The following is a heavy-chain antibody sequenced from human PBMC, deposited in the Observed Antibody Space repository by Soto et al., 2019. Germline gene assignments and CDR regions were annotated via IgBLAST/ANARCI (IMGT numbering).Heavy chain of an antibody. V-gene: IGHV3-23*01. J-gene: IGHJ6*03. CDR3: VKFRGRAYHYYYMDV. Sequence: DVQLLESGGGLAQRGGSLRLSCAASGFSFSTYGMTWVRQAPGKGVEWVSYGGSGGSTYYADSVKGRFTISRENSKNTLYLQMNSLRAEDTAVYYCVKFRGRAYHYYYMDVWGNGTTVTVSS. CDR2: YGGSGGST. CDR1: GFSFSTYG. D-gene: IGHD3-16*01.